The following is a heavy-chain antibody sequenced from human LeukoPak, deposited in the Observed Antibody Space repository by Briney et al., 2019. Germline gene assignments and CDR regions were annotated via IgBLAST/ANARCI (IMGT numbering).Heavy chain of an antibody. V-gene: IGHV4-59*12. Sequence: PSETLSLTCNVSGGSMNGYYWSWIRQPPGKGLQWIGYIYSSGSTYYNPSLKSRVTISVDTSKNQFSLKLSSVTAADTAVYYCARLGSGWYGNYWGQGTLVTVSS. J-gene: IGHJ4*02. CDR3: ARLGSGWYGNY. CDR1: GGSMNGYY. D-gene: IGHD6-19*01. CDR2: IYSSGST.